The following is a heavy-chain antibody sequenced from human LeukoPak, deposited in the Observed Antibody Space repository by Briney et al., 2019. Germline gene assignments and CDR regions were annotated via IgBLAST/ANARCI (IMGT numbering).Heavy chain of an antibody. V-gene: IGHV1-2*02. CDR2: INPTSGAT. CDR3: ARDVYRFLRWFFDY. D-gene: IGHD3-3*01. CDR1: GYTFTDYY. J-gene: IGHJ4*02. Sequence: ALVKVSCKASGYTFTDYYMHWVRQAPGQGLDWVGWINPTSGATNYAQKFQGRVTMTRDTSNNTSYMELSRLRSDDTAVYYCARDVYRFLRWFFDYWGQGTLVSVSS.